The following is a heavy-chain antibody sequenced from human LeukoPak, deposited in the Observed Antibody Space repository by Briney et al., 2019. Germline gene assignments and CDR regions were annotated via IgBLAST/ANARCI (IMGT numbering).Heavy chain of an antibody. CDR3: ASQEYSSGWATFDY. CDR1: GGSISSYY. CDR2: IYYSGST. V-gene: IGHV4-59*08. J-gene: IGHJ4*02. D-gene: IGHD6-19*01. Sequence: SETLSLTCTVSGGSISSYYWSWIRQPPGKGLEWIGYIYYSGSTNYNPSLKSRVTISVDTSKNQFSLKLSSVTAADTAVYYCASQEYSSGWATFDYWGQGTLVTVSS.